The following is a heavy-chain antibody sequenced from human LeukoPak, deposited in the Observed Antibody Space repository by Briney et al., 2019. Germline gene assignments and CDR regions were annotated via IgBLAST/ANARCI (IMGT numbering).Heavy chain of an antibody. Sequence: SETLSLTCTVSGGSISSYYWSWIRQPPGKGLEWIGYIYYSGSTNYNPSLKSRVTISVDTSKSQFSLRLSSVTAADTAVYYCARAYYYGSGSYGFDIWGQGTMVTVSS. V-gene: IGHV4-59*08. CDR1: GGSISSYY. D-gene: IGHD3-10*01. J-gene: IGHJ3*02. CDR2: IYYSGST. CDR3: ARAYYYGSGSYGFDI.